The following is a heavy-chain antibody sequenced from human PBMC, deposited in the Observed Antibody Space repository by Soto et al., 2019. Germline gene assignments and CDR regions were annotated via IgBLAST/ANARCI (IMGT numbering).Heavy chain of an antibody. CDR1: GYTFTSYA. CDR3: ASGIPGLGWFDP. CDR2: INAGNGNT. V-gene: IGHV1-3*01. Sequence: ASVKVACKASGYTFTSYAMHWVRQAPGQRLEWMGWINAGNGNTKYSQKFQGRVTITRDTSASTAYMELSSLRSEDTAVYYCASGIPGLGWFDPWGQGTLVTVS. J-gene: IGHJ5*02. D-gene: IGHD3-10*01.